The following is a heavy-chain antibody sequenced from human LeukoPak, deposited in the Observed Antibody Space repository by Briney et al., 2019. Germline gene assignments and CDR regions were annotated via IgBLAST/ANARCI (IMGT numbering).Heavy chain of an antibody. Sequence: RASVKVSCKTSGYTFTGYYIHWVRQAPGQGLEWMGRMHPNSGDTNYAQKFQGRVTMTRDTSISTAYMELSSLRSEDTAVYYCARRYYGFWSGLDYYYYMDVWGKGTTVTVSS. V-gene: IGHV1-2*06. D-gene: IGHD3-3*01. CDR3: ARRYYGFWSGLDYYYYMDV. CDR2: MHPNSGDT. J-gene: IGHJ6*03. CDR1: GYTFTGYY.